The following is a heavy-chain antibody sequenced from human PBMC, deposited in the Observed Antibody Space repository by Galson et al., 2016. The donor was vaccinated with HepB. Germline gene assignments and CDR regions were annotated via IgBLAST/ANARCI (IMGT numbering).Heavy chain of an antibody. CDR2: INPSGGST. D-gene: IGHD2-2*01. CDR3: AREGSVTSFFDS. CDR1: GYTFTSYY. J-gene: IGHJ4*02. V-gene: IGHV1-46*01. Sequence: SVKVSCKASGYTFTSYYIHWVRQAPGQGLEWMGIINPSGGSTSYAQKSQGRIAMTRDTSTSTVYMELSSLRSEDSAVYYCAREGSVTSFFDSWGQGAVVTVSS.